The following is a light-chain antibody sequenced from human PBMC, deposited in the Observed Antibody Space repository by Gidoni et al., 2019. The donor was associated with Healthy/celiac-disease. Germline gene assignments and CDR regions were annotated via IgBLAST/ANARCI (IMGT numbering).Light chain of an antibody. V-gene: IGKV1-27*01. J-gene: IGKJ3*01. Sequence: DIQMTQSPSSLSASVGGRVTITCRASQGSSNYLAWYQQKPGKVPKLLLYAASTLQSGVPSRFSGSGSGTDFTLTISSLQPEDVATYYWQKYNSAPFTFGPGTKVDIK. CDR1: QGSSNY. CDR2: AAS. CDR3: QKYNSAPFT.